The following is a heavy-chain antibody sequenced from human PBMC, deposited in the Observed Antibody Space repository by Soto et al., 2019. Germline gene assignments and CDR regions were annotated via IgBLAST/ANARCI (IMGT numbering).Heavy chain of an antibody. CDR2: VNWNGGST. CDR1: GFTFDDYG. Sequence: EVQLVESGGGVLRPGGSLRLSCSASGFTFDDYGMSWARQAPGKGLEWVSGVNWNGGSTGYADSVKGRFTISRDNAKNALYLQMNSLRDDDTAFYYCVRGASVNFDYWGQGTLVTVSS. V-gene: IGHV3-20*04. J-gene: IGHJ4*02. CDR3: VRGASVNFDY.